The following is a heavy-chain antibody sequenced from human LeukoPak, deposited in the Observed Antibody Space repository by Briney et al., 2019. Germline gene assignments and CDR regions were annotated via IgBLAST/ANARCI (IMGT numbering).Heavy chain of an antibody. Sequence: SETLSLTCAVYVGSFNGYYWTWIRQPPGKGLEWIGEINDSGSTDYNPSLKSRVTISVDTSKNQFSLKLSSVTAADTAVYYCAGRYSQLERRWGYYFDYWGQGTLVTVSS. CDR1: VGSFNGYY. CDR2: INDSGST. J-gene: IGHJ4*02. V-gene: IGHV4-34*01. CDR3: AGRYSQLERRWGYYFDY. D-gene: IGHD1-1*01.